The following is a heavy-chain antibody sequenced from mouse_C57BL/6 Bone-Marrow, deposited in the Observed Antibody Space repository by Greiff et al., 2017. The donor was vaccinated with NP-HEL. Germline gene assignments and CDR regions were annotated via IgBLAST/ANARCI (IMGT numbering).Heavy chain of an antibody. CDR2: VDPSDSET. CDR3: ARGEDYGYDRTWFAY. Sequence: VQLQQPGAELVRPGSSVKLSCKASGYTFTSYWMHWVKQRPIQGLEWIGNVDPSDSETHYNQKFKDKATLTVDKSSSTAYMQLSSLTSEDSAVYYGARGEDYGYDRTWFAYWGQGTLVTVSA. D-gene: IGHD2-2*01. V-gene: IGHV1-52*01. CDR1: GYTFTSYW. J-gene: IGHJ3*01.